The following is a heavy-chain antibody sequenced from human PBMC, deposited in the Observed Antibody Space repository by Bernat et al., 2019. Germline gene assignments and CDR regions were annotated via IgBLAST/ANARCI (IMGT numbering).Heavy chain of an antibody. CDR2: IHPVDCNT. D-gene: IGHD6-25*01. Sequence: EVQLVQSGAEVKKPGESLKISCRGSGFNFASYWIGWARQMPGEGLEWVGLIHPVDCNTVYRPPFQGRVTISADRSISTAFLQWSSLEASDTAMYYCATTPYSSDLYPAYWGRGTLVTVSS. J-gene: IGHJ4*02. CDR3: ATTPYSSDLYPAY. CDR1: GFNFASYW. V-gene: IGHV5-51*03.